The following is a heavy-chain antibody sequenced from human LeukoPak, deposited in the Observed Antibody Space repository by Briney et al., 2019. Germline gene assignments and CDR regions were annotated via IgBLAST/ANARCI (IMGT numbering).Heavy chain of an antibody. CDR2: IYHSGST. CDR1: GYSIRSGYY. V-gene: IGHV4-38-2*02. CDR3: AAAQSNYYDSSGIDY. Sequence: PSETLSLTCTVSGYSIRSGYYWGWIRQPPGKGLEWIGSIYHSGSTYYNPSLKSRVTISVDTSKNQFSLKLSSVTAADTAVYYCAAAQSNYYDSSGIDYWGQGTLVTVSS. D-gene: IGHD3-22*01. J-gene: IGHJ4*02.